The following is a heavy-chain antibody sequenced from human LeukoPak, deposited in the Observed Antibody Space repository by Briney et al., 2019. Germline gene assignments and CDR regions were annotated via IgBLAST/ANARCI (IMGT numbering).Heavy chain of an antibody. J-gene: IGHJ4*02. CDR3: ARYSITMVRIYYFDY. CDR2: IESDESIS. CDR1: GLTFRHYG. V-gene: IGHV3-30*19. D-gene: IGHD3-10*01. Sequence: GGSLRLSCAASGLTFRHYGMHWVRQTPGKGLEWVALIESDESISQYADLVKGRFTISRDNSKNMLYLQMNSLRTEDTAVYYCARYSITMVRIYYFDYWGQGTLVTVSS.